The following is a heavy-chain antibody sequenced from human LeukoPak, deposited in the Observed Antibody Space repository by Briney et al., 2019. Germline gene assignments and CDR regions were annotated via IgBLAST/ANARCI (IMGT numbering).Heavy chain of an antibody. J-gene: IGHJ4*02. CDR2: ISTTSGTT. Sequence: GGSLRLSCAASGFTFSNYAMSWVRQAPGRGLEWVSTISTTSGTTDYTDSIKGRFTISRDNYKNTLYLQMNSLRAEDTAIYYCAKGQERTRIAARPSAFDFWGQGTLVTVSS. D-gene: IGHD6-6*01. CDR3: AKGQERTRIAARPSAFDF. CDR1: GFTFSNYA. V-gene: IGHV3-23*01.